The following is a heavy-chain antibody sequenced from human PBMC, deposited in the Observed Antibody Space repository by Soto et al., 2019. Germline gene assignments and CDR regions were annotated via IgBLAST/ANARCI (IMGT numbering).Heavy chain of an antibody. D-gene: IGHD3-3*01. Sequence: ASVKVSCKASGYIFTSYGISWVRQAPGQGLEWMGWISAYNGNTKYAQNLQGRVTLTTDTSTYTAYMELRSLQSDDTAVYYCARDFGSKLSAPGELFDSWGQGALVTVSS. J-gene: IGHJ4*02. CDR3: ARDFGSKLSAPGELFDS. V-gene: IGHV1-18*01. CDR1: GYIFTSYG. CDR2: ISAYNGNT.